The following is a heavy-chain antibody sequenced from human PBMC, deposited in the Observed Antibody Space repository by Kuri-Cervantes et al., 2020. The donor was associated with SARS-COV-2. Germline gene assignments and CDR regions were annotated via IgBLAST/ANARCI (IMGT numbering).Heavy chain of an antibody. J-gene: IGHJ4*02. CDR1: GGSISSYY. Sequence: SETLSLTCTVSGGSISSYYWSWIRQPPGKGLEWIGSIYYSGSTYYNPSLKSRVTMSIDTSKNQLSLKLSSVNAADTAVYYCARAAYVTDFDYWGQGTLVTVSS. D-gene: IGHD1-14*01. CDR3: ARAAYVTDFDY. CDR2: IYYSGST. V-gene: IGHV4-59*04.